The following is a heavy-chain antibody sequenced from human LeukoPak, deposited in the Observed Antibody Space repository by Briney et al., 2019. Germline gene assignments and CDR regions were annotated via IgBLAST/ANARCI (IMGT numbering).Heavy chain of an antibody. CDR2: LHQSGKT. J-gene: IGHJ4*02. CDR1: GYSISSGYY. Sequence: SETLSLTCTVSGYSISSGYYCVLIRPAPGKGTEWIGTLHQSGKTYYKPSLKSRATISLDTHEMQYSLTLNSLTAADPAVYYYPRGRLDGAYYFDCWGQGTLVAASS. CDR3: PRGRLDGAYYFDC. D-gene: IGHD4/OR15-4a*01. V-gene: IGHV4-38-2*02.